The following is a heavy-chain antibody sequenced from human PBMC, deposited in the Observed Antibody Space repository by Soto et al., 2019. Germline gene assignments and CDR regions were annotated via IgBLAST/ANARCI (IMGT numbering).Heavy chain of an antibody. J-gene: IGHJ4*02. D-gene: IGHD1-7*01. CDR2: IYYSGST. Sequence: SETLSLTRTVSGGSLSSFYWGWIRQPPGKGLEWIGDIYYSGSTNYNPSLKSRVTISVDTSKNQFSLKLSSVTAADTAVYYCARRYGTTFDYWGQGTLVTVSS. CDR1: GGSLSSFY. V-gene: IGHV4-59*01. CDR3: ARRYGTTFDY.